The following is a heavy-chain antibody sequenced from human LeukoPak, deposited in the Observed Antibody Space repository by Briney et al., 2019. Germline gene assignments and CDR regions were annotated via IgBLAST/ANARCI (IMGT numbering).Heavy chain of an antibody. CDR1: GFTFSSYG. CDR2: ISYDGSNK. CDR3: AKQSLRYFDWLSPGDYYGMDV. J-gene: IGHJ6*02. Sequence: GGSLRLSCAASGFTFSSYGMHWVRQAPGKGLEWVAVISYDGSNKYYADSVKGRFTISRDNSKNTLYLQMNSLRAEDTAVYYSAKQSLRYFDWLSPGDYYGMDVWGQGTTVTVSS. V-gene: IGHV3-30*19. D-gene: IGHD3-9*01.